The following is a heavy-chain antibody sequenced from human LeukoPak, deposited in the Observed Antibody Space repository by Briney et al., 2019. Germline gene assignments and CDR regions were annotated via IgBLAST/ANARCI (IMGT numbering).Heavy chain of an antibody. CDR3: ARVASGRLGAFDI. D-gene: IGHD2-8*02. CDR1: GYTFTGYY. J-gene: IGHJ3*02. Sequence: ASVKVSRKASGYTFTGYYMHWVRQAPGQGLEWMGWINPNSGGTNYAQKFQGRVTMTRDTSISTAYMELSRLRSDDTAVYYCARVASGRLGAFDIWGQGTMVTVSS. V-gene: IGHV1-2*02. CDR2: INPNSGGT.